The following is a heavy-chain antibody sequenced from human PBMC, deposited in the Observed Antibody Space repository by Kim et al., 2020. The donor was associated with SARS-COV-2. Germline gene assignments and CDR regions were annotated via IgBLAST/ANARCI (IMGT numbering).Heavy chain of an antibody. CDR3: ARDTGEVVPAAMGAFDY. Sequence: KGRFTISRDNAKNSLYLQMNSLRAEDTAVYYCARDTGEVVPAAMGAFDYWGQGTLVTVSS. D-gene: IGHD2-2*01. J-gene: IGHJ4*02. V-gene: IGHV3-11*01.